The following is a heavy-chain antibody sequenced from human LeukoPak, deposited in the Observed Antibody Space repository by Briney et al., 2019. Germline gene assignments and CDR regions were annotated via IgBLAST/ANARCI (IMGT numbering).Heavy chain of an antibody. CDR1: GFTFISYW. CDR3: ARSLTTLTYEGY. Sequence: GGSLRLSCAASGFTFISYWMHWVRQAPGKGLEWVSRINSDGSSTSYADSVKGRFTVSRDNAKNSLFLQMNSLRAEDTAIYYCARSLTTLTYEGYWGQGTLVTVSS. V-gene: IGHV3-74*01. D-gene: IGHD1-1*01. J-gene: IGHJ4*02. CDR2: INSDGSST.